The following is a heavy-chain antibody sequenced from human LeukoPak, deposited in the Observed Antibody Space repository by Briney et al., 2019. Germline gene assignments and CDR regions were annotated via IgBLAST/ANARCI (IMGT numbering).Heavy chain of an antibody. CDR2: IADDGRDK. J-gene: IGHJ4*02. V-gene: IGHV3-30*18. CDR3: AKDSALSAASYYFDY. Sequence: GGSLRLSCAASGFTLSSNGMPWVRQAPGKGLEWVAVIADDGRDKHHADSVKGRFTISRDNSKNTLHLQMNSLRAEDTAVYYCAKDSALSAASYYFDYWGQGTLVTVSS. D-gene: IGHD6-13*01. CDR1: GFTLSSNG.